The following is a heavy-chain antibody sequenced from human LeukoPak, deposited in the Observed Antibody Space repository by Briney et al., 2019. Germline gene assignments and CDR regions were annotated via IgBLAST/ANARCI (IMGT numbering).Heavy chain of an antibody. CDR3: AREEAAGQYYYYYYYMDV. CDR2: INPSGGST. CDR1: GGTFSSYA. J-gene: IGHJ6*03. D-gene: IGHD6-13*01. Sequence: ASVKVSCKASGGTFSSYAISWVRQAPGQGLEWMGIINPSGGSTSHAQKFQGRVTMTRDTSTSTVYMELSSLRSEDTAVYYCAREEAAGQYYYYYYYMDVWGKGTTVTVS. V-gene: IGHV1-46*01.